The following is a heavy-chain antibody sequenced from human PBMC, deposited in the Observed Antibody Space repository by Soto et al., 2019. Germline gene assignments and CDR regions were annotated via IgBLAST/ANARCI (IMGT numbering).Heavy chain of an antibody. CDR2: ISSSGYI. Sequence: EVQLVESGGGLVKPGGSLRLSCAASGFNFNSYTINWVRQAPGKRLEWLSSISSSGYIFSTDSVSGRFTISRDNAKNSVYLQITSLRAEDTAVYFCARDCSGGSCYPGMDVRGQGTTVTVSS. V-gene: IGHV3-21*01. CDR3: ARDCSGGSCYPGMDV. D-gene: IGHD2-15*01. J-gene: IGHJ6*02. CDR1: GFNFNSYT.